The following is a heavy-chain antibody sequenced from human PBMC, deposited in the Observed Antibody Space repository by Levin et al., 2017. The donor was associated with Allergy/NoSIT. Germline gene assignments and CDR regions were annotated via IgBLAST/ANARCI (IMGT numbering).Heavy chain of an antibody. CDR2: INGDGSNT. D-gene: IGHD1-7*01. CDR3: ARGLSTVSTGTLGY. J-gene: IGHJ4*02. V-gene: IGHV3-74*01. Sequence: GGSLRLSCAASDFTFSNYRMFWVRQAPGKGLVWVSRINGDGSNTIYADSVEGRFTISRDNAKNTLYLQMSRLTADDTAVYYCARGLSTVSTGTLGYWGQGTLVTVSS. CDR1: DFTFSNYR.